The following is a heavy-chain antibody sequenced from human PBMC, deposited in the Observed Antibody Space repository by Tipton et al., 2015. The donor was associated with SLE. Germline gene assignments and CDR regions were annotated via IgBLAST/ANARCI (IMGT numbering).Heavy chain of an antibody. CDR2: IFFNGNT. Sequence: TLSLTCTVSGGSVSTSRYYWGWIRQPPGQGLEWIGNIFFNGNTYYTPSLKSRATISIDMSRNQFSLRLNFVTAADTAVYYCVRQHPGGGPGYQYDMDVWGQAIAIGVSS. J-gene: IGHJ6*02. V-gene: IGHV4-39*07. CDR3: VRQHPGGGPGYQYDMDV. CDR1: GGSVSTSRYY. D-gene: IGHD6-13*01.